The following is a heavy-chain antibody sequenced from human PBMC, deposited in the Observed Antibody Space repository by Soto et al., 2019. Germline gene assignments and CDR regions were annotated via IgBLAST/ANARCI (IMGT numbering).Heavy chain of an antibody. CDR2: IWYDGSNK. Sequence: QVQLVESGGGVVQPGRSLRLSCAASGFTFSSYGMHWVCQAPGKGLEWVAVIWYDGSNKYYADSVKGRFTISRDNSKNTLYPQMNSLRAEDTAVYYCARSGYDIFPAPTGTGGLEYGMVVWGQGTTVTVSS. D-gene: IGHD3-9*01. J-gene: IGHJ6*02. V-gene: IGHV3-33*01. CDR1: GFTFSSYG. CDR3: ARSGYDIFPAPTGTGGLEYGMVV.